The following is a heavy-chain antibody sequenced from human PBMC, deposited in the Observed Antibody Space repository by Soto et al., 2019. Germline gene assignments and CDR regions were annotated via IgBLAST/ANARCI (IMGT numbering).Heavy chain of an antibody. J-gene: IGHJ5*02. CDR2: IYYSGST. Sequence: LSLTCTVSGGSISSGDYYWSWIRQPPGKGLEWIGYIYYSGSTYYNPSLKSRVTISVDTSKNQFSLKLSSVTAADTAVYYCARCPYDFWSGYLTVGFDPWGQGTLVTVSS. CDR3: ARCPYDFWSGYLTVGFDP. V-gene: IGHV4-30-4*01. D-gene: IGHD3-3*01. CDR1: GGSISSGDYY.